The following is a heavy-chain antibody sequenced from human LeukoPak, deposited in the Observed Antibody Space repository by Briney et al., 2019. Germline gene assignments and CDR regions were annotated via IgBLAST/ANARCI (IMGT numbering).Heavy chain of an antibody. Sequence: TGGSLRLSCAASGFTFSSYWMSWVRQAPGKGLEWVANIKQDGSEKYYVDSVKGRFTISRDNAKNSLYLQMNSLRAEDTAVYYCAAEVVDTLNAFAYWGQGTLVTVSS. V-gene: IGHV3-7*01. CDR2: IKQDGSEK. J-gene: IGHJ4*02. CDR1: GFTFSSYW. CDR3: AAEVVDTLNAFAY. D-gene: IGHD5-12*01.